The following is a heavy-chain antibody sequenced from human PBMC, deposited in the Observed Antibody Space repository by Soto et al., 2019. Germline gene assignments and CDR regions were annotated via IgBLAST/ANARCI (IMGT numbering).Heavy chain of an antibody. CDR1: GASMSTYY. D-gene: IGHD6-19*01. J-gene: IGHJ4*02. CDR3: ARVGYSSGWHAPDY. CDR2: INSSGST. V-gene: IGHV4-59*12. Sequence: PSETLSLTCTASGASMSTYYWNWIRQPPGKGLESIGYINSSGSTNYNPSLKSRVTISIDTSKKQISLKLSSVTAADTAVYYCARVGYSSGWHAPDYWGQGTLVTVSS.